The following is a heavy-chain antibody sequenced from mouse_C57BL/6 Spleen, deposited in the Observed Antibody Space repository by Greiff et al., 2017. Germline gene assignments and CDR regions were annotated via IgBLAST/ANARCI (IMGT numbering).Heavy chain of an antibody. CDR3: ARLGQGFAY. CDR2: IYPRAGST. D-gene: IGHD3-3*01. V-gene: IGHV1-85*01. CDR1: GYTFTSYD. Sequence: VKLVESGPELVKPGASVKLSCKASGYTFTSYDINWVKQRPGQGLEWIGWIYPRAGSTKYNEKFKGKATLTVDTSSSTAYMELHSLTSEDSAVYFCARLGQGFAYWGQGTLVTVSA. J-gene: IGHJ3*01.